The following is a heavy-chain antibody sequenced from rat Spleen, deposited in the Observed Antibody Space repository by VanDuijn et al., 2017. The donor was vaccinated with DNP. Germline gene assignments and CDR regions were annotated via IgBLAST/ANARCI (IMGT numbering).Heavy chain of an antibody. J-gene: IGHJ2*01. D-gene: IGHD1-1*01. V-gene: IGHV5-7*01. CDR3: ARRGLQWWSYFDY. CDR1: GFTFSDYN. Sequence: EVQLVESGGGLVQPGRSLKLSCAASGFTFSDYNMAWVRQAPKKGLEWVATISYDGSSTYYRDSVKGRFTISRDNAKSTLYLQMDSLRSEDTATYYCARRGLQWWSYFDYWGQGVMVTVSS. CDR2: ISYDGSST.